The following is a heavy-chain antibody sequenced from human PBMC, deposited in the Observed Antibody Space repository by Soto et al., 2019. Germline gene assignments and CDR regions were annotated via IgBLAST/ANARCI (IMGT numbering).Heavy chain of an antibody. CDR1: GYTFTSYA. D-gene: IGHD5-12*01. Sequence: ASVKVSCKASGYTFTSYALHWVRQAPGQRLEWMGWINAGNGNTKYSQKFQGRVTITRDTSASTAYMELSSLRSEDTAVYYCASGTITRYYFDYWGQGTLVTVSS. V-gene: IGHV1-3*01. J-gene: IGHJ4*02. CDR2: INAGNGNT. CDR3: ASGTITRYYFDY.